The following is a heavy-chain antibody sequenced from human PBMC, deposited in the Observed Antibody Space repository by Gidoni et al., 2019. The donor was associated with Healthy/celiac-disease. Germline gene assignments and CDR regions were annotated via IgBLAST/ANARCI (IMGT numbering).Heavy chain of an antibody. CDR1: GGTFRSSA. V-gene: IGHV1-69*04. CDR3: ARSTLRFLEWYPATAPGDYFDY. CDR2: LIPILGIA. J-gene: IGHJ4*02. D-gene: IGHD3-3*01. Sequence: QVQLVQSGAEVTKPGSSVTVSCKSSGGTFRSSAISWVRQAPGQGLEWMGRLIPILGIANYAQKFQGRVKITADKSTSTAYMELSSRRSEDTAVYYCARSTLRFLEWYPATAPGDYFDYWGQGTLVTVSS.